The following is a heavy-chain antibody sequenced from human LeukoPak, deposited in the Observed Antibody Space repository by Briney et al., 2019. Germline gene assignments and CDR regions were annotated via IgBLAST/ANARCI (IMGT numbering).Heavy chain of an antibody. CDR2: ISYDGGYK. Sequence: GGSLRLSCAASGFTFSNFAMHWVRQAPGKGLEWVSVISYDGGYKYYADSVKGRFTISRDNSKNTLYLQMNSLRPEDTAVYYCARDPGGGYDILTGYTQIDYWGQGTLVTVSS. J-gene: IGHJ4*02. V-gene: IGHV3-30*04. D-gene: IGHD3-9*01. CDR3: ARDPGGGYDILTGYTQIDY. CDR1: GFTFSNFA.